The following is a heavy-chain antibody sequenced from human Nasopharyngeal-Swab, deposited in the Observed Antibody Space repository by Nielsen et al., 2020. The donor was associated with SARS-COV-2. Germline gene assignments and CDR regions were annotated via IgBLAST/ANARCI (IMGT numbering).Heavy chain of an antibody. Sequence: ASVKVSCKASGYSFRSYGINWVRQAPGQGLEWMGWISVSNADTNYAQKLQGRVSMTTDTSTSTAYMELRSLRSDDTAVYYCAREDTAMVTFNYFDYWGQGTLVTVSS. CDR3: AREDTAMVTFNYFDY. D-gene: IGHD5-18*01. J-gene: IGHJ4*02. V-gene: IGHV1-18*01. CDR2: ISVSNADT. CDR1: GYSFRSYG.